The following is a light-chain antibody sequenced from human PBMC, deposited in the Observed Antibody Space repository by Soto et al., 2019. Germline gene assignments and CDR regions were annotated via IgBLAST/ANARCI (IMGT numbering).Light chain of an antibody. CDR3: QQYNSWLWT. CDR2: GAS. V-gene: IGKV3-15*01. J-gene: IGKJ1*01. Sequence: EILMTQSPATLSVSPGERATLSCRASQSISSNLAWYQQKPGQAPRLLIYGASTRATGIPARFSGSGSGTEFTLIISSLQSEDSAVYYCQQYNSWLWTFGQGTKVDIK. CDR1: QSISSN.